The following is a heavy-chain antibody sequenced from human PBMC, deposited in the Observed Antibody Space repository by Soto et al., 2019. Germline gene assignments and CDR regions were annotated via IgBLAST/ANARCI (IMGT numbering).Heavy chain of an antibody. CDR2: IYYSGST. CDR1: GGSISSSSYY. D-gene: IGHD4-17*01. J-gene: IGHJ4*02. Sequence: QLQLQESGPGLVKPSETLSLTCTVSGGSISSSSYYWGWIRQPPGKGLEWIGSIYYSGSTYYNPSLKRRVTIYVDTSKNQFSLKLSSVTAADTAVYYCARLLNDYGDYVPDYWGQGTLVTVSS. V-gene: IGHV4-39*01. CDR3: ARLLNDYGDYVPDY.